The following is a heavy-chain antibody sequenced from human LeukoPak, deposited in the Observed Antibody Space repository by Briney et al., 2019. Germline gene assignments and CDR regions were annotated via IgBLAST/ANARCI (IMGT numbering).Heavy chain of an antibody. D-gene: IGHD2-2*01. CDR1: GFTFSSYG. V-gene: IGHV3-30*02. CDR2: IRYDGSNK. J-gene: IGHJ6*04. CDR3: AKDRYCSSTSCPHHVDV. Sequence: GGSLRLFCAASGFTFSSYGMHLVRQAPGKGLKWVAFIRYDGSNKYYAHSVKGRFTISRDNSKNTLYLQMNSLRAEDTAVYYCAKDRYCSSTSCPHHVDVWGKGTTVTISS.